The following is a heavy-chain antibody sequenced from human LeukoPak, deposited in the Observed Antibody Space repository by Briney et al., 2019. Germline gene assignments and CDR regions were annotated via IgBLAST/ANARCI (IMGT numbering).Heavy chain of an antibody. D-gene: IGHD6-13*01. CDR2: ISAYNGNT. J-gene: IGHJ4*02. CDR1: GYTFTSYG. V-gene: IGHV1-18*04. Sequence: ASVKVSCKASGYTFTSYGISWVRQAPGQGLEWMGWISAYNGNTNYAQKLQGRVPMTTDTSTSTAYMELRSLRSDDTAVYYCAIQPFSSSWPGFDYWGQGTLVTVSS. CDR3: AIQPFSSSWPGFDY.